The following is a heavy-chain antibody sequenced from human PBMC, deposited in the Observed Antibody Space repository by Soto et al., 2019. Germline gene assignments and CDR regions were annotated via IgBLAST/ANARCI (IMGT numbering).Heavy chain of an antibody. CDR2: IYHTGTT. Sequence: PSETLSLTCAVSGDSIISIYHWAWIRQSPGRGLEWIASIYHTGTTYYTPSLESRVTISIDTSKNQFSLKVGSVTAADTAVYYCASSSLYGMDVWGQGTTVTVSS. J-gene: IGHJ6*02. CDR1: GDSIISIYH. CDR3: ASSSLYGMDV. V-gene: IGHV4-38-2*01.